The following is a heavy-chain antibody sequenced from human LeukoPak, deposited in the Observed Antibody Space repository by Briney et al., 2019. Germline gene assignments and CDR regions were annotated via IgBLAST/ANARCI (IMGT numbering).Heavy chain of an antibody. V-gene: IGHV1-18*01. CDR1: GYTFSSYG. J-gene: IGHJ5*01. Sequence: ASVKVSCKASGYTFSSYGISWVRQAPGQGLEWLGWITVYNGNTRYAHKYEDRVTMTADTSTSTAYLDLTSLRSDDTAVYYCARDRGYEQQRWFDLWGQGTLVTVSS. D-gene: IGHD6-13*01. CDR3: ARDRGYEQQRWFDL. CDR2: ITVYNGNT.